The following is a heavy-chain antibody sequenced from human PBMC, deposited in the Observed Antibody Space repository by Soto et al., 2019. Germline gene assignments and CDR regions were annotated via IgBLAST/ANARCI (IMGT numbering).Heavy chain of an antibody. V-gene: IGHV4-30-4*01. CDR1: GGSISSGDYY. CDR3: VRDFEGSYGYGPFDY. CDR2: IYYSGST. D-gene: IGHD5-18*01. J-gene: IGHJ4*02. Sequence: SETLSLTCTVSGGSISSGDYYWSWIRQPPGKGLEWIGYIYYSGSTYYNPSLKSRVTISVDTSKNQFSLKLSSVTAEDTAVYYCVRDFEGSYGYGPFDYWGQGTLVTVSS.